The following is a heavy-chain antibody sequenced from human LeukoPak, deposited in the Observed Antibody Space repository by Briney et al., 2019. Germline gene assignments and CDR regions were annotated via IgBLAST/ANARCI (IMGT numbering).Heavy chain of an antibody. CDR1: GFTFSSYA. CDR2: ISGSGGST. V-gene: IGHV3-23*01. D-gene: IGHD2-2*01. CDR3: ARAENYQSGMDV. Sequence: GGSLRLSCAASGFTFSSYAMSWVRQAPGKGLEWVSAISGSGGSTYYADSVKGRFTISRDNSKNTLYLQMNSLRAEDTAVYYCARAENYQSGMDVWGQGTTVTVSS. J-gene: IGHJ6*02.